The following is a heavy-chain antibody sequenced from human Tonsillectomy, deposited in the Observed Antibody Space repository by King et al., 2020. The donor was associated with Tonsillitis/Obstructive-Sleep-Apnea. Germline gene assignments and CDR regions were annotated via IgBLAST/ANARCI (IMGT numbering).Heavy chain of an antibody. J-gene: IGHJ4*02. V-gene: IGHV1-69*10. Sequence: QLVQSGAEVKKPGSSVKVSCKASGGTFSSYAISWVRQAPGQGLEWMGGSIPILGIANYAQKFQGRVTITADKSTSTAYMERSSLRSEDTAVYYCARGSADTAMVNVYWGQGTLVTVSS. CDR1: GGTFSSYA. D-gene: IGHD5-18*01. CDR3: ARGSADTAMVNVY. CDR2: SIPILGIA.